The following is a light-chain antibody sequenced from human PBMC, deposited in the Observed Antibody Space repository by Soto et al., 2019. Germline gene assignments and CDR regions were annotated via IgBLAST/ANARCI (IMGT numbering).Light chain of an antibody. V-gene: IGKV1-17*01. CDR1: QVISND. Sequence: DIQMTQSPSSLSASVGDRVTITCRASQVISNDLHWFQQKQGKASKRLIYGATRLQSGVPSSFSGSGSGTEFPLIISSLQTADFATYYWRKHNSYPWTFGQGTKVEIK. CDR3: RKHNSYPWT. J-gene: IGKJ1*01. CDR2: GAT.